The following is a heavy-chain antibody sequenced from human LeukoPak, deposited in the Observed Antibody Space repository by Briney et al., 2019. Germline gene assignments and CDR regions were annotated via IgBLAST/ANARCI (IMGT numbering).Heavy chain of an antibody. CDR3: ARGKAAAGTIFDY. J-gene: IGHJ4*02. D-gene: IGHD6-13*01. CDR1: GGSISSYY. V-gene: IGHV4-59*01. CDR2: IYYSGST. Sequence: SESLSLTCTVSGGSISSYYWSWIRQPPGNGLEWIGYIYYSGSTNYNPSLKSRVTISVDTSKNQFSLKLSSVTAADTAVYYCARGKAAAGTIFDYWGQGTLVTVSS.